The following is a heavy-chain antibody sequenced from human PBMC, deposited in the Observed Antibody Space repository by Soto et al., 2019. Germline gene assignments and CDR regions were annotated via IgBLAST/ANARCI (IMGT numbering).Heavy chain of an antibody. CDR2: VTWNSGTT. Sequence: EVQLVESGGDLVQPGRSLRLSCEASGFTFSDHGMYCVRQGPGKGLEWVAGVTWNSGTTAYADSVKGRFTISRDNGKSTLYLEMKSLRSEDTALYHCARAGGEGSIIEPFDIWGQGTMVTVSS. J-gene: IGHJ3*02. CDR3: ARAGGEGSIIEPFDI. D-gene: IGHD3-10*01. CDR1: GFTFSDHG. V-gene: IGHV3-9*01.